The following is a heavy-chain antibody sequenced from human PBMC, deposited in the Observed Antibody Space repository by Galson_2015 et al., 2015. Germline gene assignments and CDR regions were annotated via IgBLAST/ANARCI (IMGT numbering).Heavy chain of an antibody. Sequence: SLRLSCAASGFTFSSYGMHWVRQAPGKGLEWVAVIWYDGSNKYYADSVKGRFTISRDNSKNTLYLQMNSLRAEDTAVYYCARGYCSGGSCYGPDDSFDIWGQGTMVTVSS. V-gene: IGHV3-33*01. D-gene: IGHD2-15*01. J-gene: IGHJ3*02. CDR3: ARGYCSGGSCYGPDDSFDI. CDR2: IWYDGSNK. CDR1: GFTFSSYG.